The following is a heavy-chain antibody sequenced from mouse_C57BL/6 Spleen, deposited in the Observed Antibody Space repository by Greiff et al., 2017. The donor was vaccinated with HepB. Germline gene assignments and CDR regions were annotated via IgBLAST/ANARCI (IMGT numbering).Heavy chain of an antibody. Sequence: VQLQQPGAELVMPGASVKLSCKASGYTFTSYWMHWVKQRPGQGLEWIGEIDPSDSYTNYNQKFKGKSTLTVDKSSSTAYMQLSSLTSEDSAVYYCARRVMVTTRGYYFDYWGQGTTLTVSS. V-gene: IGHV1-69*01. D-gene: IGHD2-2*01. J-gene: IGHJ2*01. CDR3: ARRVMVTTRGYYFDY. CDR2: IDPSDSYT. CDR1: GYTFTSYW.